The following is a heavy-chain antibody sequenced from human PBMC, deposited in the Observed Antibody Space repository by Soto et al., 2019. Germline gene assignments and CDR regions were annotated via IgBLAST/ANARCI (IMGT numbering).Heavy chain of an antibody. V-gene: IGHV3-7*03. D-gene: IGHD2-15*01. J-gene: IGHJ4*02. CDR1: GFTFSSYW. Sequence: PGGSLTLSCVASGFTFSSYWMSWVRQAPGKGPEWVANIKEDGSGKYYVDSVKGRFTISRDNVKNSLYLQMNSLRAEDTAVYYCGRGYARCDYWGQGTLVTVSS. CDR2: IKEDGSGK. CDR3: GRGYARCDY.